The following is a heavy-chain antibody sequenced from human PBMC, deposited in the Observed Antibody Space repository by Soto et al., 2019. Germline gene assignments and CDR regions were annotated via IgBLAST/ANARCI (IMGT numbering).Heavy chain of an antibody. CDR2: IWHDGNNK. J-gene: IGHJ6*02. V-gene: IGHV3-33*01. CDR3: AIDLVGASDSYGLDV. Sequence: GGYLRLSCAASGFTFSNYGMHWVRQAPGKGLEWVAIIWHDGNNKYYADSVRGRFIISRDNSKNRLYLQMNSLRAEDTAVYYCAIDLVGASDSYGLDVWGQGTPVTVSS. D-gene: IGHD1-26*01. CDR1: GFTFSNYG.